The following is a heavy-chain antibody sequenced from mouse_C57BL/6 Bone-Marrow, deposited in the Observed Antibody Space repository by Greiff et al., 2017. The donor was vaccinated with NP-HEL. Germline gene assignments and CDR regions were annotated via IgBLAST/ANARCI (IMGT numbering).Heavy chain of an antibody. V-gene: IGHV1-64*01. Sequence: VQLQQPGAELVKPGASVKLSCKASGYTFTSYWMHWVKQRPGQGLEWIGMIHPNSGSTNYNEKFKSKATLTVDKSSSTAYMQLSSLTSEDSAVYYCASPHYYGSGYFDYWGQGTTLTVSS. D-gene: IGHD1-1*01. J-gene: IGHJ2*01. CDR1: GYTFTSYW. CDR2: IHPNSGST. CDR3: ASPHYYGSGYFDY.